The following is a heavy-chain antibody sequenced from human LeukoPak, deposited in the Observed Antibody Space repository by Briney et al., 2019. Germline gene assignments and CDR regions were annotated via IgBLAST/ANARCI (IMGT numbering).Heavy chain of an antibody. CDR2: ISYDGSNK. V-gene: IGHV3-33*05. J-gene: IGHJ4*02. CDR3: ARDDGHYDFWSGFDY. CDR1: GFTFSSYG. Sequence: GGSLRLSCAASGFTFSSYGMHWVRQAPGKGLEWVAVISYDGSNKYYADSVKGRFTISRDNSKNTLYLQMNSLRAEDTAVYYCARDDGHYDFWSGFDYWGQGTLVTVSS. D-gene: IGHD3-3*01.